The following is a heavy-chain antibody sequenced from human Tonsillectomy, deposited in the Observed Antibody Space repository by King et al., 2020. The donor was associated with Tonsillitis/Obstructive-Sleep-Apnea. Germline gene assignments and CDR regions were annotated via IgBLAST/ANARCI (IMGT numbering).Heavy chain of an antibody. CDR2: IDRSGSI. V-gene: IGHV3-53*04. CDR3: ATSSVNWGSDALDI. Sequence: VQLVESGGDLVQSGGSLRLSCVASGLTVRNNYMGWVRQVPGKGLEWVSVIDRSGSIKYVDSVAGRFTVSRDTSKNTLYLQMNRLRPEDTAMYYCATSSVNWGSDALDIWGQGTMVTVSS. J-gene: IGHJ3*02. D-gene: IGHD7-27*01. CDR1: GLTVRNNY.